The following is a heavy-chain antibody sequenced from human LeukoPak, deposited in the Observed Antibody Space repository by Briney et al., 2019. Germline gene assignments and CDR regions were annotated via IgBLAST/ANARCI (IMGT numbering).Heavy chain of an antibody. CDR1: GFTFSNYA. CDR2: VTASARRT. Sequence: PGGSLRLSCEASGFTFSNYAMGWVRQAPGKGLEWVSTVTASARRTYYADSVQGRFTISRDNSNNTLFLQVNSLRADDTAVYHCAKWGFSDRSGANFHSWGQGTLVTVSS. D-gene: IGHD3-22*01. J-gene: IGHJ4*02. CDR3: AKWGFSDRSGANFHS. V-gene: IGHV3-23*01.